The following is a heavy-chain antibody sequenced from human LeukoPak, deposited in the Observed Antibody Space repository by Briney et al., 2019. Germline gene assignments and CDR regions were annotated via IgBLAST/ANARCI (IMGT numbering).Heavy chain of an antibody. Sequence: ASVKVSCKAFGYTFTSNYMHWVRQAPGQGPEWMGVISPSGGSTTYAQKFQGRVTLTRDMSTSTDYLELSSLRSEDTAVYYCARGYCSGGSCYSIDYWGQGTLVTVSS. CDR2: ISPSGGST. V-gene: IGHV1-46*01. J-gene: IGHJ4*02. CDR3: ARGYCSGGSCYSIDY. CDR1: GYTFTSNY. D-gene: IGHD2-15*01.